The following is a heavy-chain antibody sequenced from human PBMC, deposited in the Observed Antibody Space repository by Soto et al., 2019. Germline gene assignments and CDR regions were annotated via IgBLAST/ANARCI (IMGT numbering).Heavy chain of an antibody. Sequence: GGSLRLSCAASGFTFSSYAMSWVRQAPGKGLEWVSAISGSGGSTYYADSVKGRFTISRDNSKNTLYLQMNSLRAEDTAVYYCAKTLLWFGELLLDYWGQGTLVTVSS. D-gene: IGHD3-10*01. V-gene: IGHV3-23*01. J-gene: IGHJ4*02. CDR3: AKTLLWFGELLLDY. CDR2: ISGSGGST. CDR1: GFTFSSYA.